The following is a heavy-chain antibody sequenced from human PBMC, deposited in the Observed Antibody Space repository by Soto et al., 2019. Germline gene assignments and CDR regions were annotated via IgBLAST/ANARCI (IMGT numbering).Heavy chain of an antibody. D-gene: IGHD3-10*01. Sequence: QVQLVQSGAEVKKPGSSVKVSCKASGGTFSSYAISWVRQAPGQGLEWMGGIIPIFGTANYAQKFQGRVPITADESTGTSYMELSSLRSEDTAVYYCAREGEGLAGGGIGYCGQGTLVTVSS. CDR1: GGTFSSYA. CDR3: AREGEGLAGGGIGY. CDR2: IIPIFGTA. V-gene: IGHV1-69*12. J-gene: IGHJ4*02.